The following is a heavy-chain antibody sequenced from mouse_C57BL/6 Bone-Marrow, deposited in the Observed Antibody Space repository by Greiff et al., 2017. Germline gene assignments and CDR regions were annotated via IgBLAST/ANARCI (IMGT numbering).Heavy chain of an antibody. CDR3: ATYDYLGD. J-gene: IGHJ2*01. Sequence: QVQLQQPGAELVMPGASVKLSCKASGYTFTSYWMHWVKQRPGQGLEWIGEIDPSDSYTNYNQKFKGKSTLTVDKASSTAYMQLSSLTSEDSAVYYCATYDYLGDWGQGTTLTVSS. V-gene: IGHV1-69*01. CDR2: IDPSDSYT. D-gene: IGHD2-3*01. CDR1: GYTFTSYW.